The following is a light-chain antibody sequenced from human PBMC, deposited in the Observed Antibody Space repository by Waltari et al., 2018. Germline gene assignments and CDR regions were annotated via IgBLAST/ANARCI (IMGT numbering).Light chain of an antibody. Sequence: QSALTQPASVSGSPGQSITISCTGTSSDVGNYNLVSWYQQHPGKAPKLLIYEVCQRPSGVSNRFSGSKSGNTASLTISGLQPEDETDYYCCSYAGHSTYVFGTGTKVTVL. V-gene: IGLV2-23*02. J-gene: IGLJ1*01. CDR3: CSYAGHSTYV. CDR1: SSDVGNYNL. CDR2: EVC.